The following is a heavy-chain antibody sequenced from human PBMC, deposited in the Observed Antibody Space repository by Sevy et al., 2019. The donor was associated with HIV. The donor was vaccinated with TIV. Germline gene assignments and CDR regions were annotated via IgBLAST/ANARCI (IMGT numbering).Heavy chain of an antibody. D-gene: IGHD2-21*01. CDR1: GFTFNTYE. J-gene: IGHJ5*02. V-gene: IGHV3-48*03. CDR3: AHGGEHETDNWFDP. Sequence: GGSLRLSCVASGFTFNTYEMNWVRQAPGKGLEWDSFITSSGNAIYYADSVRGRFTISRDNAKNSLYLQMRGLRADDTAAYYCAHGGEHETDNWFDPWGRGTLVTVSS. CDR2: ITSSGNAI.